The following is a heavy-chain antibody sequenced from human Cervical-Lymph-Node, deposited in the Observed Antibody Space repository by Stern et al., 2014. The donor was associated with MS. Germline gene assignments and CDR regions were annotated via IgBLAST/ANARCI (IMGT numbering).Heavy chain of an antibody. V-gene: IGHV1-2*02. J-gene: IGHJ6*02. CDR2: INPNTGGT. CDR3: ARDQRGITIFGVVTDYYYLGMDV. Sequence: VQLVQSGAEVKKPGASVKVSCKTSGYIFTGYYIHWVRQAPGHGLEWMAWINPNTGGTKYAQKLQGRVPMSRDTSISTAYVELSSLTSDDTAVYYCARDQRGITIFGVVTDYYYLGMDVWGQGTTVTVSS. CDR1: GYIFTGYY. D-gene: IGHD3-3*01.